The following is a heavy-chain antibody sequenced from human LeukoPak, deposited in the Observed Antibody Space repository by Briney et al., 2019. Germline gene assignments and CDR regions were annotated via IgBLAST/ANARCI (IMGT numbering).Heavy chain of an antibody. CDR3: ARSTHYYDSSGYYNPFDY. J-gene: IGHJ4*02. CDR2: IYTSGST. CDR1: GGSISSYY. D-gene: IGHD3-22*01. Sequence: SETLSLTCNVSGGSISSYYWSWIRQPAGKGLEWIGRIYTSGSTNYNPSLKSRVTMSVDTSKNQFSLKLSSVTAADTAVYYCARSTHYYDSSGYYNPFDYWGQGTLVTVSS. V-gene: IGHV4-4*07.